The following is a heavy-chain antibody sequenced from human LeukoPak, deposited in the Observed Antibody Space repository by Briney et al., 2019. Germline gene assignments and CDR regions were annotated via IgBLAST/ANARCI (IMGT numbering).Heavy chain of an antibody. CDR3: ARDSSSSDYMDV. Sequence: PSETLFLTCTVSGGSISSYYWSWIRQPPGKGLEWIGYIYYSGSTNYNPSLKSRVTISVDTSKNQFSLKLSSVTAADTAVYYCARDSSSSDYMDVWGKGTTVTVSS. D-gene: IGHD6-6*01. CDR2: IYYSGST. CDR1: GGSISSYY. V-gene: IGHV4-59*01. J-gene: IGHJ6*03.